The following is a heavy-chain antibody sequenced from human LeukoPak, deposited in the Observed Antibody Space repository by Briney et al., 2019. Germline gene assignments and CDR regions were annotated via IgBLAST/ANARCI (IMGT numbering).Heavy chain of an antibody. J-gene: IGHJ4*02. CDR3: ARTVLRYFDWSPAGGFDY. CDR1: GYSFTSYW. V-gene: IGHV5-51*01. CDR2: IYPGDSDT. D-gene: IGHD3-9*01. Sequence: GESLKISCKGSGYSFTSYWIGWVRQMPGKGLEWMGIIYPGDSDTRYSPSFQGQVTISADKSISTAYLQWSSLQASDTAMYYCARTVLRYFDWSPAGGFDYWGQGTLVTVSS.